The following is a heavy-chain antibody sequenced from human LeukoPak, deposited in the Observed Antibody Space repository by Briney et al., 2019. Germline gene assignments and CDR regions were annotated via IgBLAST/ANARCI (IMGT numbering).Heavy chain of an antibody. J-gene: IGHJ4*02. CDR3: ARHSSSGFDIDY. CDR2: IYYSGST. CDR1: GGSISSYY. V-gene: IGHV4-59*08. D-gene: IGHD6-19*01. Sequence: PSETLSLTCTVSGGSISSYYWSWIRQPPGKGLEWIGYIYYSGSTNYNPSLKSRVTISVDTSKNQFSLKLSSVTAADTAVYYCARHSSSGFDIDYWGQGTLVTVSS.